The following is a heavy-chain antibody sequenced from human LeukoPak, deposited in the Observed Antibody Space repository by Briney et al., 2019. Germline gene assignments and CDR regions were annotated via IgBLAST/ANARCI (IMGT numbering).Heavy chain of an antibody. CDR1: GHTFTSYG. CDR2: ISAYNGNT. J-gene: IGHJ6*04. Sequence: ASVKVSCKASGHTFTSYGISWVRQAPGQGLEWMGWISAYNGNTNYAQKLQGRVTMTTDTSTSTAYVELRSLRSDDTAVYYCARDHYTNYYYYGMDVWGKGTTVTVSS. V-gene: IGHV1-18*04. CDR3: ARDHYTNYYYYGMDV. D-gene: IGHD4-11*01.